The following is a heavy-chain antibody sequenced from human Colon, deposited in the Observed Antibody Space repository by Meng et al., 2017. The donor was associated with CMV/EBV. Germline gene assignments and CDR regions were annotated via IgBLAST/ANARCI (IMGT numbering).Heavy chain of an antibody. CDR1: GFTFSAYP. CDR2: IAHDGTKK. Sequence: GESLKISCAGSGFTFSAYPIHWVRQAPGTGLGGVAIIAHDGTKKYYAESVKGRFTISRDNSQNTVNVQMNSLRGDDTAVYYCARASNSSFDPWGQGTLVTVSS. J-gene: IGHJ5*02. D-gene: IGHD4-11*01. V-gene: IGHV3-30*04. CDR3: ARASNSSFDP.